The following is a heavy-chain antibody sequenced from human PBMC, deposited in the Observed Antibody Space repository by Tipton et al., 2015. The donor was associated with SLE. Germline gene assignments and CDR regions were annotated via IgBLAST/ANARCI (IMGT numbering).Heavy chain of an antibody. J-gene: IGHJ6*02. V-gene: IGHV3-7*01. D-gene: IGHD3-16*02. CDR2: IKEDGSKK. CDR3: ARDVMSDYIWGSYRTSGMDV. CDR1: AFTFSSYW. Sequence: SLRLSCTASAFTFSSYWMTWVRQAPGKGLGWVANIKEDGSKKYYVDSVKGRFTISRDNAKNSLYLQMNSLRAEDTAVYYCARDVMSDYIWGSYRTSGMDVWGQGTTVTVSS.